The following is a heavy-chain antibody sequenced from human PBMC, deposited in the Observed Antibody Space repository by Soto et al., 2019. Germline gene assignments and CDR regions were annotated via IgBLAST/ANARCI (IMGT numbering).Heavy chain of an antibody. Sequence: QVQVVQSGDEVKKPGASVKVSCKASGYTFTNYGFSWVRQAPGQGLEWMGRLSVYNGNTKYAEKFQGRVTMTTDTSTSTAHMELRSLRSDDTAVYYCAIEGQAPYNNNGMDVWGQGTAVTVSS. J-gene: IGHJ6*02. D-gene: IGHD1-20*01. CDR3: AIEGQAPYNNNGMDV. CDR1: GYTFTNYG. CDR2: LSVYNGNT. V-gene: IGHV1-18*01.